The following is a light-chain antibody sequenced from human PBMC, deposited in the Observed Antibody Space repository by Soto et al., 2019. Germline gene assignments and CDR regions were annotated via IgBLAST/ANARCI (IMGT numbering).Light chain of an antibody. CDR3: VLYMGRGIVI. V-gene: IGLV8-61*01. CDR1: SGSVSTTYY. Sequence: QAVVTQEPSFSVSPGGTVTLSCGLNSGSVSTTYYPSWYQQTPGQAPRTLIYNTNTRSSGVPDRFSGSILENKAALTITGAQADDESDYYCVLYMGRGIVIFGGGTKLTVL. CDR2: NTN. J-gene: IGLJ2*01.